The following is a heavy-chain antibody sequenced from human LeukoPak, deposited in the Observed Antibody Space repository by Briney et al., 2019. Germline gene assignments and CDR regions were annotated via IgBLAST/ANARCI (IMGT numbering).Heavy chain of an antibody. D-gene: IGHD1-26*01. V-gene: IGHV3-48*04. CDR1: GFTFTHYG. CDR3: ARGGATKTFDF. CDR2: ISGDTRTI. Sequence: PGGSLRLSCSATGFTFTHYGMDWVRQAPGKGLEWVSYISGDTRTIYYADSVKGRFTISRDTAENSVYLQMHILRAEDSAVYQGARGGATKTFDFWGQGSLVTVSS. J-gene: IGHJ4*02.